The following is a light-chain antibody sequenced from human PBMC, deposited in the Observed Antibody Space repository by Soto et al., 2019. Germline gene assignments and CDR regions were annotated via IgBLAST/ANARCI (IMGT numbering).Light chain of an antibody. CDR2: GAS. V-gene: IGKV3-20*01. CDR3: QQYGTSPSWT. Sequence: ETVLTPAPGTPSLSPGERATLSCRASQSVSSNTLAWYQQKPGQAPKLLMYGASTRATGIPDRFSGSGSGTDFTLTVSRLEPDDFAVYYCQQYGTSPSWTFGQGTKVDIK. CDR1: QSVSSNT. J-gene: IGKJ1*01.